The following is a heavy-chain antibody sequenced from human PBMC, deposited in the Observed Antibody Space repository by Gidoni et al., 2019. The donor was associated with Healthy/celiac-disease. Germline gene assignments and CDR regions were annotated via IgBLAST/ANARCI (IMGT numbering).Heavy chain of an antibody. Sequence: QVQLVESGGGVVQPGRSLRLSGADSGFHFSSSGLHWVRQAAGKGLEWVAVISYDGSNKYYADAVKGRFTISRDNSKNTLYLQMNSLRAEDTAVYYCAKDGYSSGWYEDYYYYMDVWGKGTTVTVSS. D-gene: IGHD6-19*01. CDR2: ISYDGSNK. CDR3: AKDGYSSGWYEDYYYYMDV. CDR1: GFHFSSSG. J-gene: IGHJ6*03. V-gene: IGHV3-30*18.